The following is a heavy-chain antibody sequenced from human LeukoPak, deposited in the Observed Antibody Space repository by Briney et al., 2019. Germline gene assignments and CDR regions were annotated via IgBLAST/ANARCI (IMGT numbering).Heavy chain of an antibody. CDR1: GGSISSYY. CDR2: IYYSGST. J-gene: IGHJ4*02. Sequence: PSETLSLTCTVSGGSISSYYWSWIRQPPGKGLEWIGYIYYSGSTNYNPSLKSRVTISVDTSKNQFSLKLSSVTAADTAVYYCARVRIVRSLEWLEAPADGYYFDSWGQGTLVSVSS. V-gene: IGHV4-59*01. CDR3: ARVRIVRSLEWLEAPADGYYFDS. D-gene: IGHD3-3*01.